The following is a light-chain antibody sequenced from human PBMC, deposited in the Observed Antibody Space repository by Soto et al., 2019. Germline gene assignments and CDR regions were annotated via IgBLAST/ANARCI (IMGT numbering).Light chain of an antibody. Sequence: DIQMKQSPSTLSVSLGDRVTITCRASQSISSWLAWYQQKPGKAPKLLIYDASSLESGVPSRFSGSGSGTEFTLTISSLQPDDFATYYCQQYNSWWTFGQGTKVDIK. CDR1: QSISSW. J-gene: IGKJ1*01. CDR3: QQYNSWWT. CDR2: DAS. V-gene: IGKV1-5*01.